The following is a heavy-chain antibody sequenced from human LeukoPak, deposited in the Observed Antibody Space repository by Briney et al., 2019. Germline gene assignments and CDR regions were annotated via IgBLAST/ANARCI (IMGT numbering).Heavy chain of an antibody. CDR3: AKVSGPSREGDYFDY. CDR2: ISGSGSST. V-gene: IGHV3-23*01. D-gene: IGHD2-15*01. CDR1: GFTFSSYA. Sequence: PGGSLRLSCAASGFTFSSYAMSWVRQAPGKGLEWVSAISGSGSSTYYADSVKGRFTISRDNSKNTLYLQMNSLRAEDTAVYYCAKVSGPSREGDYFDYWGQGTLVTVSS. J-gene: IGHJ4*02.